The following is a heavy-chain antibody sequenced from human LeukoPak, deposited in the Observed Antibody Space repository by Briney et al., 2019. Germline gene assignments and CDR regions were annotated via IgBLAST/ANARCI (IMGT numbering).Heavy chain of an antibody. CDR3: ARRYCTPSSCYSDY. CDR1: GFIFSDYY. D-gene: IGHD2-8*01. V-gene: IGHV3-11*01. Sequence: GGSLRLSCAASGFIFSDYYMSWIRQAPGKGLEWVSFISDGGRPLHYADSVKDRFTISRDNAKNSLYLQMNSLRDEDTAAYFCARRYCTPSSCYSDYWGQGALVTVSS. CDR2: ISDGGRPL. J-gene: IGHJ4*02.